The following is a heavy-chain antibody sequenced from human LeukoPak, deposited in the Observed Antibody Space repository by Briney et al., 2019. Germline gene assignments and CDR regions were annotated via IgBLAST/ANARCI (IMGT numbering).Heavy chain of an antibody. D-gene: IGHD3-10*01. CDR2: LGFDGSSE. V-gene: IGHV3-33*01. CDR1: GFTFSGHA. CDR3: ARERSSEEFDI. Sequence: PGRSLRLSCAASGFTFSGHAIHWVRQAPGKGLGWGVGLGFDGSSEYYADSVKGRFTISRDNSKSLLYMQMNSLRAEDTAVYYCARERSSEEFDIWGQGTMVTVSP. J-gene: IGHJ3*02.